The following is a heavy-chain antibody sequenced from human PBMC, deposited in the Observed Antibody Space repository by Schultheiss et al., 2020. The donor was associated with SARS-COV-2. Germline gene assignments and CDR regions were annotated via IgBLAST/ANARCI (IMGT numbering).Heavy chain of an antibody. V-gene: IGHV3-7*01. J-gene: IGHJ4*02. CDR2: IKEDGTEK. D-gene: IGHD4-23*01. CDR1: GFTFSSYS. CDR3: ARETVVTPDFDY. Sequence: GGSLRLSCAASGFTFSSYSMNWVRQAPGKGLEWVAKIKEDGTEKSYVKSLRGRFTISRDNSKNTLYLQMNSLRAEDTAVYYCARETVVTPDFDYWGQGTLVTVSS.